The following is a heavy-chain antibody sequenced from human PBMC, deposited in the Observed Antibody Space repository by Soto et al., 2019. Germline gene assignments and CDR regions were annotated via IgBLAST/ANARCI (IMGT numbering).Heavy chain of an antibody. J-gene: IGHJ4*02. CDR2: IYYSGST. D-gene: IGHD3-10*01. CDR3: ARDRNYYGSGSRTFDY. CDR1: GGSISSGDYY. Sequence: SETLSLTCTVSGGSISSGDYYWSWIRQPPGKGLEWIGYIYYSGSTYYNPSLKSRVTISVDTSKNQFSLKLSSVTAADTAVYYCARDRNYYGSGSRTFDYWGQGTLVTVSS. V-gene: IGHV4-30-4*01.